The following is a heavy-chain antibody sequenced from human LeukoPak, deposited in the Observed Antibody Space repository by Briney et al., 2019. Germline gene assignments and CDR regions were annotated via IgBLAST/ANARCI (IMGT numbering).Heavy chain of an antibody. CDR2: ISFDGSNK. V-gene: IGHV3-30*03. D-gene: IGHD4-17*01. Sequence: GGSLRLSCAASGFPFSTYGIHWVRQAPGKGLEWVAFISFDGSNKYYADSVKGRFTISKDNARHTLYLQMNSLRAEDTAVYYCARASTTVPNLLDYWGQGTLVTVSS. CDR3: ARASTTVPNLLDY. CDR1: GFPFSTYG. J-gene: IGHJ4*02.